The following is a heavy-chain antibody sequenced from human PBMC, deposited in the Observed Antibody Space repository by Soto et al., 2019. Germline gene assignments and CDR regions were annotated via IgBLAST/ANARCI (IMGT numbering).Heavy chain of an antibody. J-gene: IGHJ6*02. CDR1: GFSFSRNA. CDR2: ISSGGNT. D-gene: IGHD2-15*01. V-gene: IGHV3-23*01. CDR3: AKLGYCTGGTCYLDNYYGVDV. Sequence: QLLESGGGLVQPGGSLRLSCEASGFSFSRNAMSWVRQAPGKGLEWVSSISSGGNTYYADYVKGRFTISRDNSKNTQSLQMTSLGAEDTAVYYCAKLGYCTGGTCYLDNYYGVDVWGQGTTVTVS.